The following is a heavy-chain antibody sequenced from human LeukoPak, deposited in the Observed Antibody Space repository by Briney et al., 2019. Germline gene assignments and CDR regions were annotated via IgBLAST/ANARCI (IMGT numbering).Heavy chain of an antibody. CDR2: IYYSGST. J-gene: IGHJ6*03. CDR3: ARRCSGGSCFAGYYYMDV. D-gene: IGHD2-15*01. Sequence: SETLSLTCTVSGGSLSSYYWSWIRQPPGKGLEWIGYIYYSGSTNYNPSLKSRVTISVDTSKKKFPLKLSSVTAADTAVYYCARRCSGGSCFAGYYYMDVWGKGTTVTVSS. V-gene: IGHV4-59*01. CDR1: GGSLSSYY.